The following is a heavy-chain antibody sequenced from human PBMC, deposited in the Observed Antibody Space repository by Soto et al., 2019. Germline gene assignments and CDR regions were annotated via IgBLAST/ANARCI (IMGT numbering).Heavy chain of an antibody. CDR2: INYSGST. J-gene: IGHJ4*02. V-gene: IGHV4-59*08. CDR1: GGSISSYY. Sequence: PSETLSLTCTVSGGSISSYYWSWIRQPPGKGLEWIGYINYSGSTNYNPSLKSRVTISVDTSKNQFSLKLSSVTAADTAVYYCARRYGPGFDYWGQGTLVTVSS. D-gene: IGHD4-17*01. CDR3: ARRYGPGFDY.